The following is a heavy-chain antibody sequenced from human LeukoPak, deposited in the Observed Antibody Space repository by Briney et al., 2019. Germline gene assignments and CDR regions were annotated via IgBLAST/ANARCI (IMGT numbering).Heavy chain of an antibody. Sequence: ASVKVSCKASGYTFTGYYMHWVRQAPGQGLEWMGWINPNSGGTNYAQKFQGRDTMTRDTSISTAYMELSRLRSDDTAVYYCARDRRPISITMVRGVDHWGQGTLVTVSS. CDR2: INPNSGGT. J-gene: IGHJ4*02. D-gene: IGHD3-10*01. CDR3: ARDRRPISITMVRGVDH. CDR1: GYTFTGYY. V-gene: IGHV1-2*02.